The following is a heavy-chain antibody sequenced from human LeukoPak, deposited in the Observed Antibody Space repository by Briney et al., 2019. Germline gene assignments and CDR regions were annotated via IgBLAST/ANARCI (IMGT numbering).Heavy chain of an antibody. Sequence: PSGTLSLTCGVSGGSITNTNYWTWVRQPPGKGLEWIGEVNLQGSTNYNPSLMGRVAIAVDTSENHISLQLTSVTAADTAVYYCARVPAAGTGPDYWGQGTLVTVSS. J-gene: IGHJ4*02. V-gene: IGHV4-4*02. CDR1: GGSITNTNY. CDR2: VNLQGST. D-gene: IGHD6-13*01. CDR3: ARVPAAGTGPDY.